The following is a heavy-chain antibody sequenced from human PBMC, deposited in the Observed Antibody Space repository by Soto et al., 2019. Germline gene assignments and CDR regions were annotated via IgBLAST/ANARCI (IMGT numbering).Heavy chain of an antibody. J-gene: IGHJ3*01. CDR3: ETEKKVLVLNDV. CDR2: MYSGGST. Sequence: EKGLEWVSVMYSGGSTYYAESVKGRFTISRDNSKNTLYLQMNSLRAEDTAVYYCETEKKVLVLNDV. D-gene: IGHD2-15*01. V-gene: IGHV3-66*01.